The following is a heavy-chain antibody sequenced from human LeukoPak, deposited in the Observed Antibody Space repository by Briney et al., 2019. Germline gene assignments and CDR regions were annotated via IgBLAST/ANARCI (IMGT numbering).Heavy chain of an antibody. CDR1: GFTFSSYS. CDR2: ISSSSSYI. V-gene: IGHV3-21*01. D-gene: IGHD4-11*01. J-gene: IGHJ6*02. CDR3: ARRPDDYPGYYGMDV. Sequence: KTGGSLRLSCAASGFTFSSYSMNWVRQAPGKGLEWVSSISSSSSYIYYADSVKGRFTISRDNAKNSLYLQMNSLRAEDTDVYYCARRPDDYPGYYGMDVWGQGTTVTVSS.